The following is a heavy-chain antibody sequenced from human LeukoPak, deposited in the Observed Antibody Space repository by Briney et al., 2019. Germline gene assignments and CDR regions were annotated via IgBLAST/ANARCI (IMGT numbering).Heavy chain of an antibody. J-gene: IGHJ5*02. CDR2: IYNSGTT. CDR1: CGSLISSRYI. Sequence: PSETLPLTSSVSCGSLISSRYICSWSRQPPGKGLDWIGIIYNSGTTHYTASLKSRVSMSLDRSRNQFSLRLNSVTAADTAVYYCARGYGYYLGQFDPWGQGTLVTVSS. D-gene: IGHD3-22*01. CDR3: ARGYGYYLGQFDP. V-gene: IGHV4-39*07.